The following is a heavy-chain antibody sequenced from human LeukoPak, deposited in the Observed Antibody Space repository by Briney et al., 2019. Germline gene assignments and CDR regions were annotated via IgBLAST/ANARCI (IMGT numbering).Heavy chain of an antibody. D-gene: IGHD6-19*01. V-gene: IGHV1-3*01. Sequence: ASVTVSCKASGYTFTSYAMHWVRQAPGQRLEWMGWINAGNGNTKYSQKFQGRVTITRDTSASTAYMELSSLRSEDTAVYYCARDRVEGSGLNYNWFDPWGQGTLVTVSS. J-gene: IGHJ5*02. CDR3: ARDRVEGSGLNYNWFDP. CDR1: GYTFTSYA. CDR2: INAGNGNT.